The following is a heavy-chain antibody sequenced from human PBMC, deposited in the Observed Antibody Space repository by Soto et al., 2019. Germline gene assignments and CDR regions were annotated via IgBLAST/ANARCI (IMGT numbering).Heavy chain of an antibody. Sequence: SGPTLVNPTQTLTLTCTFSGFSLSTSGMCVSWIRQPPGKALEWLALIDWDDDKYYSTSLKTRLTITKDTSKNQVVLTMTNMDPMDTGTYYCAHKGPEDWPLDYWGQGTLVTVSS. D-gene: IGHD3-9*01. V-gene: IGHV2-70*12. J-gene: IGHJ4*02. CDR2: IDWDDDK. CDR1: GFSLSTSGMC. CDR3: AHKGPEDWPLDY.